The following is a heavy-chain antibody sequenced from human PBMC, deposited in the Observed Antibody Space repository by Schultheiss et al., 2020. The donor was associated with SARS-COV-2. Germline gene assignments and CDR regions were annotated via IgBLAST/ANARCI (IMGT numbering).Heavy chain of an antibody. CDR1: GFTFSSYA. CDR2: ISYDGSNK. CDR3: ARDQVPVVAATPGY. D-gene: IGHD2-15*01. V-gene: IGHV3-30*04. Sequence: GGSLRLSCAASGFTFSSYAMHWVRQAPGKGLEWVAVISYDGSNKYYADSVKGRFTISRDNAKNSLYLQMNSLRAEDTAVYYCARDQVPVVAATPGYWGQGTLVTVSS. J-gene: IGHJ4*02.